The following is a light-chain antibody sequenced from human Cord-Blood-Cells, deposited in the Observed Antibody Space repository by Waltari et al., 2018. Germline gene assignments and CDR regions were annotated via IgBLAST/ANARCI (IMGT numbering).Light chain of an antibody. CDR2: GAS. V-gene: IGKV3-15*01. CDR1: QSVSSN. Sequence: EIVMTQSPATLSVSPGERATPPCRASQSVSSNLAGYQQKPGQAPRLLIYGASTRATGIPARFSGSGSGTEFTLTISSLQSEDFAVYYCQQYNNWPPWTFGQGTKVEIK. J-gene: IGKJ1*01. CDR3: QQYNNWPPWT.